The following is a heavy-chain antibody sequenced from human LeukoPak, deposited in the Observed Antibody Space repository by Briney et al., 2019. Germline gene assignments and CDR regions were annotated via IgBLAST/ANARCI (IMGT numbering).Heavy chain of an antibody. Sequence: PGGSLRLSCAASGFTFSSYNMNWVRQAPGKGLEWISYIGISSGNTKYADSVKGRFTISGDKAKNSVYLQMNSLRVEDTAVYYCVRDTKYAFDNGGQGTLVTVSS. CDR1: GFTFSSYN. D-gene: IGHD2-2*01. J-gene: IGHJ4*02. V-gene: IGHV3-48*01. CDR3: VRDTKYAFDN. CDR2: IGISSGNT.